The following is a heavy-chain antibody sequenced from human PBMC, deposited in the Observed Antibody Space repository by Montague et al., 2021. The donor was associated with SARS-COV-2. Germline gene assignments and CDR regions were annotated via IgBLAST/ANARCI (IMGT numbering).Heavy chain of an antibody. J-gene: IGHJ6*02. V-gene: IGHV3-74*01. CDR3: ARVYYDFWSGSTANWYYGMDV. CDR1: GFTFSSYW. Sequence: SLRLSCAASGFTFSSYWMHWVRQAPGKGLVWVSRINSDGSSTSYADSVKGRFTISRDNAKNTLYLQMNSLRAEDTAVYYRARVYYDFWSGSTANWYYGMDVWGQGTTVTVSS. CDR2: INSDGSST. D-gene: IGHD3-3*01.